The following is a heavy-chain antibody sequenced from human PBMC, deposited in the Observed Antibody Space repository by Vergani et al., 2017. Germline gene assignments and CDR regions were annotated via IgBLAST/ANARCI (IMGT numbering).Heavy chain of an antibody. CDR1: GESIRSGSHY. CDR3: ARSRPYCTSGSCPAI. J-gene: IGHJ1*01. Sequence: QVKLQESGPGLLKPSQTLSLTCTVSGESIRSGSHYWSWIRQPAGKGPEWIGHIHTGGSTDLNPSFKSRVSISVDTSKSKFYLKLNSVTVADTAVYYCARSRPYCTSGSCPAIWGQGTLVTVSS. D-gene: IGHD2-15*01. V-gene: IGHV4-61*02. CDR2: IHTGGST.